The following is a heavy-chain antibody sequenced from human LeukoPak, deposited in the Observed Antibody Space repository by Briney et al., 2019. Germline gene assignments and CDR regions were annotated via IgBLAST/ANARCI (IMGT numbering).Heavy chain of an antibody. CDR3: ARGGPGRYYYDSSGYDY. CDR2: IYTSGST. CDR1: GGSISSYY. V-gene: IGHV4-4*07. D-gene: IGHD3-22*01. J-gene: IGHJ4*02. Sequence: SETLSLTCTVSGGSISSYYWSWIRQPAGKGLEWIGRIYTSGSTNYNSSLKSQVTMSVDTSKNQFSLKLSSVTAADTAVYYCARGGPGRYYYDSSGYDYWGQGTLVPVSS.